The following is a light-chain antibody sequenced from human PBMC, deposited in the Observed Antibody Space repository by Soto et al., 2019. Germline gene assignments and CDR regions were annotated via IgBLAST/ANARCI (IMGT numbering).Light chain of an antibody. CDR1: QSVSSN. Sequence: EIVLTPSPVPLSVSPGERATLSCRASQSVSSNLAWYQQKPGQAPSLLIYGAFTRATGIPARFSGTGSGTEFTPTISSLQSEDFALYYCQQYNDWPLTFGQGAKVDVK. CDR2: GAF. J-gene: IGKJ1*01. V-gene: IGKV3-15*01. CDR3: QQYNDWPLT.